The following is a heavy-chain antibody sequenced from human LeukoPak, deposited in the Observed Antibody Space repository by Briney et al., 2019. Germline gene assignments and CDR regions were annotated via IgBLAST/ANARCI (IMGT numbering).Heavy chain of an antibody. V-gene: IGHV3-23*01. Sequence: GGSLRLSCAVSGFTFSSYWMTWVRQAPGKGLEWVSLISDSGDNTYYADSVKGRFTISRDNSKNTVSLQMSSLRADDTAVYYCARAGATVTTNYFDPWGQGTLVTVSS. D-gene: IGHD4-11*01. CDR3: ARAGATVTTNYFDP. CDR1: GFTFSSYW. CDR2: ISDSGDNT. J-gene: IGHJ5*02.